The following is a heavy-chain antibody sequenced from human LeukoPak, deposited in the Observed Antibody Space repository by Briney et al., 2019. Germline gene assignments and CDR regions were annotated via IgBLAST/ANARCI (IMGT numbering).Heavy chain of an antibody. CDR1: GGSFSGYY. V-gene: IGHV4-34*01. CDR2: INHSGST. CDR3: ARNRQLARSSSGRWVWFDP. D-gene: IGHD6-19*01. J-gene: IGHJ5*02. Sequence: PSETLSLTCAVCGGSFSGYYWSWIRQPPGKGLEWIGEINHSGSTDYNPSLKSRVTISVDTSKNQFSLKLSSVTAADTAVYYCARNRQLARSSSGRWVWFDPWGQGTLVTVSS.